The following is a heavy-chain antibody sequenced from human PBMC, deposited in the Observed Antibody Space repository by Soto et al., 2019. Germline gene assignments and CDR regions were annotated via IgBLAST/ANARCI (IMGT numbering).Heavy chain of an antibody. Sequence: PGGSLRLSCAASGFAFSDYYMTWIRQAPGKGLEWVSYISDSGTTIYYADSVKGRFTISRDNAKKSLYLQMNSLRAEDTAVYYCATRSRSYPYWGQGTLVTVSS. CDR1: GFAFSDYY. V-gene: IGHV3-11*01. CDR3: ATRSRSYPY. D-gene: IGHD3-10*01. J-gene: IGHJ4*02. CDR2: ISDSGTTI.